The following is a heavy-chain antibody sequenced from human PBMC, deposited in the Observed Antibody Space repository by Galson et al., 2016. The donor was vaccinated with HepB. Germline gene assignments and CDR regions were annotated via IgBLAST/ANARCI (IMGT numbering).Heavy chain of an antibody. D-gene: IGHD3-22*01. J-gene: IGHJ4*02. CDR2: MTSSGTYI. CDR1: QFTLSSYS. V-gene: IGHV3-21*01. CDR3: ARDSHDSSGPESFDL. Sequence: SLRLSCAASQFTLSSYSMSWVRQAPGKGLEWVESMTSSGTYIYYAESVKGRFSISRDNAKNSLYLQMNSLRSDDTAVYYCARDSHDSSGPESFDLWGQGTLVTVSS.